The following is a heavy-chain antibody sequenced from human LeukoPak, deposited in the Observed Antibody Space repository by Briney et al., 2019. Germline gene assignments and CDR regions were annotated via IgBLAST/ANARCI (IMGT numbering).Heavy chain of an antibody. CDR2: IIPIFGTA. Sequence: GATVKVSCKASGGTLSSYAISWVRQAPGQGLEWMGGIIPIFGTANYAQKFQGRVTITADESTSTAYMELSSLRSEDTAVYYCARSLYPGIAAAGTDYYYGMDVWGQGTTVTVSS. D-gene: IGHD6-13*01. V-gene: IGHV1-69*13. CDR1: GGTLSSYA. CDR3: ARSLYPGIAAAGTDYYYGMDV. J-gene: IGHJ6*02.